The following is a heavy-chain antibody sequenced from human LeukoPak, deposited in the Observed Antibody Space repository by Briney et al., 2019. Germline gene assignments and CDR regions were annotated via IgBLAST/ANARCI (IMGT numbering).Heavy chain of an antibody. CDR3: ASSPYYYDSSGYYGAPSFDY. V-gene: IGHV3-30-3*01. CDR1: GFTFSSYA. CDR2: ISYDGSNK. Sequence: PGGSLRLSCAASGFTFSSYAMHWVRQAPGKGLEWVAVISYDGSNKYYADSVKGRFTISRDNSKNTLYLQMNSLRAEDTAVYYCASSPYYYDSSGYYGAPSFDYWGQGTLVTASS. D-gene: IGHD3-22*01. J-gene: IGHJ4*02.